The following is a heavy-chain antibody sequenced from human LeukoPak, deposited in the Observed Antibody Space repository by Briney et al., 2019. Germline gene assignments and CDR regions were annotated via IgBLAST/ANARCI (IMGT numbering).Heavy chain of an antibody. J-gene: IGHJ5*02. V-gene: IGHV3-11*01. D-gene: IGHD3-10*01. CDR1: GFTFGDYY. CDR2: ISSSSSTI. Sequence: KPGGSLRLSCAASGFTFGDYYMNWIRQAPGKGLEGVSYISSSSSTIYYADSVKGRFTISRDNAKNSLYLQVTRLRAEDTAVYYCAREVGSGSYLRFDAWGQGTLVTVSS. CDR3: AREVGSGSYLRFDA.